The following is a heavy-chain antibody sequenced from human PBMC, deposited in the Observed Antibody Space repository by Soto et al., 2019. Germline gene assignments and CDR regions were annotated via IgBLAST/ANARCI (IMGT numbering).Heavy chain of an antibody. V-gene: IGHV1-8*01. CDR3: ARGVGSSWYSKTKNWFDP. D-gene: IGHD6-13*01. CDR2: MNPNSGNT. J-gene: IGHJ5*02. Sequence: ASVKVSCKASGYTFTSYDINWVRQATGQGLEWMGWMNPNSGNTGYAQKFQGRVTMTRNTSISTAYMELSSLRSEDTAVYYCARGVGSSWYSKTKNWFDPWGQGTLVTVSS. CDR1: GYTFTSYD.